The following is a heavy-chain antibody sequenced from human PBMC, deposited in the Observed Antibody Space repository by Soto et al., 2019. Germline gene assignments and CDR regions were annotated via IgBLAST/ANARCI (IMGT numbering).Heavy chain of an antibody. V-gene: IGHV3-48*01. J-gene: IGHJ6*02. CDR3: AKLSLGSLWGGDYYYGMDV. CDR1: GFTFSSYS. CDR2: ISSSSSTI. D-gene: IGHD3-16*01. Sequence: LRLSCAASGFTFSSYSMNWVRQAPGKGLEWVSYISSSSSTIYYADSVKGRFTISRDNSKNTLYLQMNSLRAEDTAVYYCAKLSLGSLWGGDYYYGMDVWGQGTTVTVSS.